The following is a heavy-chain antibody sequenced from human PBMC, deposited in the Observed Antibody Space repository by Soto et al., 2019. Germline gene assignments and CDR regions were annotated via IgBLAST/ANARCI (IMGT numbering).Heavy chain of an antibody. CDR2: ISGSGGST. D-gene: IGHD6-13*01. J-gene: IGHJ5*02. CDR3: AKDLPGYSSSWFEYNWFDP. CDR1: GFTFSSYA. V-gene: IGHV3-23*01. Sequence: GGSLRLSCAASGFTFSSYAMSWVRQAPGKGLEWVSAISGSGGSTYYADSVKGRFTISRDNSKNTLYLQMNSLRAEDTAVYYCAKDLPGYSSSWFEYNWFDPWGQGTLVTAPQ.